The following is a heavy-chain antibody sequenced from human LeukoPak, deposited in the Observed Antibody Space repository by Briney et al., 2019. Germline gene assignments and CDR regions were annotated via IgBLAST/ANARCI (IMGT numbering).Heavy chain of an antibody. CDR2: ISAYTGNT. J-gene: IGHJ4*02. CDR3: ALIEGDDFLDN. Sequence: ASLKISCKASVNIFPKFGVNWVRQAPGGGLEWMGLISAYTGNTFYAPKVQDRVTMTTDTSTDTAYMELRNLRSDDTAFYYCALIEGDDFLDNWGQRTLVTVSS. V-gene: IGHV1-18*01. CDR1: VNIFPKFG. D-gene: IGHD2-21*02.